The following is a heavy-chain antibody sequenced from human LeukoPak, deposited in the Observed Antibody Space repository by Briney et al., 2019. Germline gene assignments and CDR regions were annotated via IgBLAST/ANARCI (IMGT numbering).Heavy chain of an antibody. V-gene: IGHV5-51*01. CDR2: IYPGDSDT. Sequence: GESLKISCKGSGYSFTSYWIGWVRQMPGKGLEWMGIIYPGDSDTRYSPSFQGQVTISADKSISTAYLQWSSLKASDTATYYCARSIAAAFDWFDPWGQGTLVTVSS. D-gene: IGHD6-13*01. J-gene: IGHJ5*02. CDR3: ARSIAAAFDWFDP. CDR1: GYSFTSYW.